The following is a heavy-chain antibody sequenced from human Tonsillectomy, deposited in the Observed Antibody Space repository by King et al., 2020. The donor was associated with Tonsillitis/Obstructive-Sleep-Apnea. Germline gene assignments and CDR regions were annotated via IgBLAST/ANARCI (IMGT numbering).Heavy chain of an antibody. CDR1: GFTFSSYW. CDR2: IKQDGSEK. J-gene: IGHJ3*02. V-gene: IGHV3-7*04. D-gene: IGHD6-19*01. CDR3: ARDHGTEAGDPSDAFDI. Sequence: VQLVESGGGLVQPGGSLRLSCAASGFTFSSYWMSWVRQAPGKGLEWVANIKQDGSEKYYVDSVKGRFTISRDNAKNSLYLQMNSLRAEDTAVYYCARDHGTEAGDPSDAFDIWGQGTMVTVSS.